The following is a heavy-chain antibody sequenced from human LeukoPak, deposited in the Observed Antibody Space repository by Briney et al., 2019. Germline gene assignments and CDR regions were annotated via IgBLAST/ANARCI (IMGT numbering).Heavy chain of an antibody. D-gene: IGHD3-16*02. CDR1: GYTFTAYY. V-gene: IGHV1-2*02. CDR3: ARSTELRLGELSFEDY. J-gene: IGHJ4*02. Sequence: GASVKVSCKASGYTFTAYYLHWMRQAPGQGLEWMGWINPSTSGTNYAQKFQGRVTMTRDTSIYTAYMELSGLRSDDTAVYYCARSTELRLGELSFEDYWGQGTLVTVSP. CDR2: INPSTSGT.